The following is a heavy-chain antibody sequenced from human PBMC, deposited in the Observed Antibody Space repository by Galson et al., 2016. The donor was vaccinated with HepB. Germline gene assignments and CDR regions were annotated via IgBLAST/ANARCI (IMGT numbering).Heavy chain of an antibody. V-gene: IGHV4-31*03. CDR1: GGSISSGDYY. CDR2: IYYSGST. CDR3: ARLFEQQLEGEDYWYFDL. Sequence: TLSLTCTVSGGSISSGDYYWSWIRQHPGKGLEWIGYIYYSGSTYYNPSLKSRVTISVDTSKNQFSLKLSSVTAADTAVYYCARLFEQQLEGEDYWYFDLWGRGTLVTVSS. J-gene: IGHJ2*01. D-gene: IGHD6-13*01.